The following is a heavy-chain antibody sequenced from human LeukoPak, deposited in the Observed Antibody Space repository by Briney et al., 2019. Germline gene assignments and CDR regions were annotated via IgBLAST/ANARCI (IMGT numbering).Heavy chain of an antibody. V-gene: IGHV3-21*01. D-gene: IGHD1/OR15-1a*01. CDR3: ARDMNRGYYYGMDV. CDR1: GFTFSSYS. Sequence: GGSLRLSCAASGFTFSSYSMNWVRQAPGKGLEWVSSISSSSSYIYYADSVKGRFTISRDNAKNSLYLQMNSLRAEDTAVYYCARDMNRGYYYGMDVRGQGTTVTVSS. CDR2: ISSSSSYI. J-gene: IGHJ6*02.